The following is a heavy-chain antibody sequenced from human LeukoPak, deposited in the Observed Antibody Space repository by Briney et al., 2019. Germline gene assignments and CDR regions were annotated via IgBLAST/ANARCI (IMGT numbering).Heavy chain of an antibody. V-gene: IGHV3-48*04. CDR1: GFTFSTYG. J-gene: IGHJ4*02. D-gene: IGHD6-19*01. CDR2: ISSSGDIV. Sequence: GGSLRLSCTVSGFTFSTYGMNWVRQSPGKGLEWISHISSSGDIVYYADSVKGRFSISRDNAKNSVYLQMDSLRAEDSAVYYCAGEGSAWLLNYWGQGTLVTVSS. CDR3: AGEGSAWLLNY.